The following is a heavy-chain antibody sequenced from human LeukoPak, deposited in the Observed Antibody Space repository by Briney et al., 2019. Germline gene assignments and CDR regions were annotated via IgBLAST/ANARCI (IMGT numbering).Heavy chain of an antibody. V-gene: IGHV3-48*02. CDR2: ISGSSSTI. D-gene: IGHD1-26*01. CDR3: ASEALVRWELFAFDI. J-gene: IGHJ3*02. CDR1: GFTFSSYS. Sequence: PGGSLRLSCAASGFTFSSYSMNWVRQAPGKGLKWVSYISGSSSTIYYADSVKGRFTISRDNAKNSLYLQMNSLRDEDTAVYYCASEALVRWELFAFDIWGQGTMVTVSS.